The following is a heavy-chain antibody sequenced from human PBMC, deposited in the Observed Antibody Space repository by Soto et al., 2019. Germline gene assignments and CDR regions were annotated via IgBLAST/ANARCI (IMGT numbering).Heavy chain of an antibody. Sequence: ASVKVSCKASGHTFTGYYMHWVRQAPGQGLEWMGWINPNSGGTNYAQKFQGWITMTRDTSISTAYMELSRLRSDDTAVYYCARELSTTSSYGMDVWGQGTTVTVS. D-gene: IGHD2-2*01. V-gene: IGHV1-2*04. CDR1: GHTFTGYY. CDR3: ARELSTTSSYGMDV. J-gene: IGHJ6*02. CDR2: INPNSGGT.